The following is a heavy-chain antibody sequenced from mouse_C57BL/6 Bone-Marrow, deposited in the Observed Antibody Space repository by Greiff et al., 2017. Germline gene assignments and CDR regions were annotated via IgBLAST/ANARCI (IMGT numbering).Heavy chain of an antibody. CDR3: AKILNWYFDV. CDR2: IRNKANGYTT. CDR1: GFTFTDYY. D-gene: IGHD2-10*02. V-gene: IGHV7-3*03. Sequence: DVQLLESGGGFVQPGGSLSLSCAASGFTFTDYYMSWVRQPPGTALEWLGFIRNKANGYTTEHSASVKGRFTISRGNSQSILYLQMNDRRAEDSATYYCAKILNWYFDVWDTGTTVTVSS. J-gene: IGHJ1*03.